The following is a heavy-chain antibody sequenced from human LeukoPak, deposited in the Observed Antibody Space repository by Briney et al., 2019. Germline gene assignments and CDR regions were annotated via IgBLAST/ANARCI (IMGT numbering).Heavy chain of an antibody. D-gene: IGHD3-10*01. V-gene: IGHV2-5*02. J-gene: IGHJ4*02. CDR3: ARSYGSGTREDH. Sequence: SGPTLVKPTQTLTLTCTFSGFSLRTSGVGVGWIRQPPGKALEWLALIYWDDDKRYSPSLKSRLTITKDTSKNQVVLTMTNMDPVDTATYYCARSYGSGTREDHWGQGTLVTVSS. CDR1: GFSLRTSGVG. CDR2: IYWDDDK.